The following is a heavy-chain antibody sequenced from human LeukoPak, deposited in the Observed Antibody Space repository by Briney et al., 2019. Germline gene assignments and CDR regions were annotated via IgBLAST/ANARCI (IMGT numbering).Heavy chain of an antibody. CDR2: IYPGDSDT. Sequence: GESLKISCKHSEYSFPNYCIGWVRQMPGKGLEWMGIIYPGDSDTRYSPSFQGQVTISADKSISTAYLQWSSLKASDTAMYYCARYRYSSGWYYFDYWGQGTLVTVSS. D-gene: IGHD6-19*01. CDR3: ARYRYSSGWYYFDY. J-gene: IGHJ4*02. V-gene: IGHV5-51*01. CDR1: EYSFPNYC.